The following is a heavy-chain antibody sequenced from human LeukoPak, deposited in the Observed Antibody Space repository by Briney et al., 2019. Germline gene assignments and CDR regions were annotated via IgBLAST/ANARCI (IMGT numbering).Heavy chain of an antibody. CDR2: IYYSGST. CDR3: ATIRTVGYCSSTSCYAEGPFDY. J-gene: IGHJ4*02. V-gene: IGHV4-59*01. CDR1: GGSISSYY. Sequence: PSETLSLTCTVSGGSISSYYWSWIRQPPGKGLEWIGYIYYSGSTNYNPSLKSRVTISVDTSKNQFSLKLSSVTAADTAVYSCATIRTVGYCSSTSCYAEGPFDYWGQGTLVTVSS. D-gene: IGHD2-2*01.